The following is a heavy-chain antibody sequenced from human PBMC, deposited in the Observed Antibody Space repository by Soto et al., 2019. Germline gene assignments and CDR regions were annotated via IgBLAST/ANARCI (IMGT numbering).Heavy chain of an antibody. CDR3: ARVVGATQMDFDY. CDR1: GFTFSSYW. Sequence: ELQLVESGGGLVQPGESLRLSCAASGFTFSSYWMTWVRQAPGKGLEWVSNIKQDGSEKYYVDSVRGRFTMSRDNAKHSLYLQMNSLRAEDTAVYYCARVVGATQMDFDYWGQGTLVTVSS. V-gene: IGHV3-7*01. D-gene: IGHD1-26*01. CDR2: IKQDGSEK. J-gene: IGHJ4*02.